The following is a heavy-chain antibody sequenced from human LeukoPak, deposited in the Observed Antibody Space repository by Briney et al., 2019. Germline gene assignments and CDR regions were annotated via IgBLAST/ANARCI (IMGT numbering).Heavy chain of an antibody. Sequence: SETLSLTCAVSGYSISSGYYWGWIRQPPGKGLEWIGSIYHSGSTYYNPSLKSRVTISVDTSKNQFSLKLSSVTAADTAVYYCARGSLGYDYVWGSYRPWVYWGQGTLVTVSS. CDR2: IYHSGST. CDR3: ARGSLGYDYVWGSYRPWVY. CDR1: GYSISSGYY. V-gene: IGHV4-38-2*01. J-gene: IGHJ4*02. D-gene: IGHD3-16*02.